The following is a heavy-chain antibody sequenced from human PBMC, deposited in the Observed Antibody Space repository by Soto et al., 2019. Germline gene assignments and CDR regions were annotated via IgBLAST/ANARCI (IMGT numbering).Heavy chain of an antibody. V-gene: IGHV3-23*01. J-gene: IGHJ4*02. D-gene: IGHD7-27*01. Sequence: GGSLTLSRAASGFTYTTYSMNWVRQAPGKWLEWVSVIDNRGHTTYYADSVTGRFTGPRENSMNTVSLERNSLRAEDTAVYDCVKAFHISGVTRHLDDWGQG. CDR2: IDNRGHTT. CDR1: GFTYTTYS. CDR3: VKAFHISGVTRHLDD.